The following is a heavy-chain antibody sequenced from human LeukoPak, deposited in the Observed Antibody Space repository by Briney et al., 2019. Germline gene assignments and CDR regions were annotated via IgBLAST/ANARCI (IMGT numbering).Heavy chain of an antibody. CDR2: TYYRSKWYN. CDR1: GDSVSSNSAA. CDR3: ARDHPVVVGNWFDP. J-gene: IGHJ5*02. Sequence: SQTLSLTCAISGDSVSSNSAAWNWIRQSPSRGLEWLGRTYYRSKWYNDYAVSVKSRITINPDTSKNQFSLKLSSVTAADTAVYYCARDHPVVVGNWFDPWGQGTLVTVSS. V-gene: IGHV6-1*01. D-gene: IGHD3-22*01.